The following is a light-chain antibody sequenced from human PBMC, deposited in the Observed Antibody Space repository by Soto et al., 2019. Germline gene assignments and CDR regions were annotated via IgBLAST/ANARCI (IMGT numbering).Light chain of an antibody. CDR3: QQLSNCARLT. Sequence: EVEVTESTANPNLSQGASATLSYRARQSLSSYLPWYQQTPGQAPRLLIYDASNRATGIPARFSGSGSGTDFALSIISLEPSYVAGYYCQQLSNCARLTFGGGTKVDIK. CDR2: DAS. J-gene: IGKJ4*01. CDR1: QSLSSY. V-gene: IGKV3-11*01.